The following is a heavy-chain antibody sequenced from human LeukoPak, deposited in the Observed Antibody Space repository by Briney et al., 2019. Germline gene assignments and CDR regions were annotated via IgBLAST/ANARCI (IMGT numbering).Heavy chain of an antibody. Sequence: PGGSLRLSCAASGFTFSEYYMSWIRQAPGKGLEWVLYISSSSSYTNYADSVKGRFTISRDNAKNSLYLQMNSLRAEDTAVYYCARDCRYYDILTGYYTGGFDYWGQGTLVTVSS. V-gene: IGHV3-11*05. CDR1: GFTFSEYY. CDR2: ISSSSSYT. J-gene: IGHJ4*02. D-gene: IGHD3-9*01. CDR3: ARDCRYYDILTGYYTGGFDY.